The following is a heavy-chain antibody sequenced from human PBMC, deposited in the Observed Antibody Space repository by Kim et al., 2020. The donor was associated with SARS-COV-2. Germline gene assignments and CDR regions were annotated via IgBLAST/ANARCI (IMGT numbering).Heavy chain of an antibody. D-gene: IGHD3-9*01. Sequence: SVKVSCKASGGTFSSYAISWVRQAPGQGLEWMGGIIPIFGTANYAQKFQGRVTITADESTSTAYMELSSLRSEDTAVYYCARGLRYFDWPSWAFDIWGQGTTVTVSS. J-gene: IGHJ3*02. CDR3: ARGLRYFDWPSWAFDI. V-gene: IGHV1-69*13. CDR1: GGTFSSYA. CDR2: IIPIFGTA.